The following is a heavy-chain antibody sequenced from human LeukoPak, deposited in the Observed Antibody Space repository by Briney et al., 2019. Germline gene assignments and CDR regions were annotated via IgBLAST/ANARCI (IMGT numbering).Heavy chain of an antibody. J-gene: IGHJ6*03. D-gene: IGHD2-2*01. CDR1: GGSFSGYY. CDR2: INHSGST. Sequence: SETLSLTCAVYGGSFSGYYWSWIRQPPGKGLEWIGEINHSGSTNYNPSLKSRVTISVGTSKNQFSLKLSSVTAADTAVYYCAREIVVVPAASYYYYYYMDVWGKGTTVTVSS. V-gene: IGHV4-34*01. CDR3: AREIVVVPAASYYYYYYMDV.